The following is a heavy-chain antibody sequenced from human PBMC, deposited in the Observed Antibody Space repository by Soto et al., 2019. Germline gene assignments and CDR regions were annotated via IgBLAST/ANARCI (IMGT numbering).Heavy chain of an antibody. J-gene: IGHJ6*02. CDR3: AREDIVVVPAAIRRYYYYGMDV. Sequence: ASVNVSCMASGGTFSSYAISWVRQAPGQGLEWMGGIIPIFGTANYAQKFQGRVTITADESTSTAYMELSSLRSEDTAVYYCAREDIVVVPAAIRRYYYYGMDVWGQGTTVTVSS. V-gene: IGHV1-69*13. CDR1: GGTFSSYA. D-gene: IGHD2-2*01. CDR2: IIPIFGTA.